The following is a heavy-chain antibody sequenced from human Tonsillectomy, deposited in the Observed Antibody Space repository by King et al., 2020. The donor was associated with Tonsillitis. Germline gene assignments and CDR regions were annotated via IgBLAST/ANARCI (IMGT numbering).Heavy chain of an antibody. Sequence: QLQESGPGLVKPSETLSLICTVSGGSISGYYWSWIRQPPGKGLEWIGYIYYSGSTNYNPSLKSRVTFSVDTSKNQFSLRLSSVTAADTAVYYCAREHCSGGNCYAIDAFDIWSQGTMVTVSS. CDR3: AREHCSGGNCYAIDAFDI. CDR2: IYYSGST. D-gene: IGHD2-15*01. J-gene: IGHJ3*02. V-gene: IGHV4-59*01. CDR1: GGSISGYY.